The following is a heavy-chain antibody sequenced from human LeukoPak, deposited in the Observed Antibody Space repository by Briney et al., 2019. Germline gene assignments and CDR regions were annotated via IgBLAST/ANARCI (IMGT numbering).Heavy chain of an antibody. J-gene: IGHJ4*02. D-gene: IGHD6-13*01. CDR3: ASNFAVIAAAGRVDHDY. CDR1: GYTFTSYY. V-gene: IGHV1-46*01. Sequence: GASVKVSCKASGYTFTSYYMHWVRQAPGQGLEWMGIINPSGGSTSYAQKFQGRVTMTRDTSTSTVYMELSSLRSEDTAVYYCASNFAVIAAAGRVDHDYWGQGTLVSVSS. CDR2: INPSGGST.